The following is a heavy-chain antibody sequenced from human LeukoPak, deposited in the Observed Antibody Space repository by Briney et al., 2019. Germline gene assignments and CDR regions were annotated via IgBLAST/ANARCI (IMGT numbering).Heavy chain of an antibody. D-gene: IGHD2-8*01. J-gene: IGHJ5*02. V-gene: IGHV3-48*01. CDR1: GSTFSSYA. CDR2: ISSSSSAI. Sequence: GGSLRLSCAASGSTFSSYAVTWVRQAPGKGLEWVSYISSSSSAIYYADSVKGRFTMSRDNAKDSLYLQMNSLRAEDTALYYCARVMGRHWFDPWGQGTLVTVSS. CDR3: ARVMGRHWFDP.